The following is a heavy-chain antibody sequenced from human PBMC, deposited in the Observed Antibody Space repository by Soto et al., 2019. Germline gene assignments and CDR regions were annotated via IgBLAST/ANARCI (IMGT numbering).Heavy chain of an antibody. D-gene: IGHD2-21*02. CDR1: GFTFSSYW. Sequence: GGSLRLSCAASGFTFSSYWMHWVRQAPGKGLEWVSAISGSGGSTYYADSVKGRFTISRDNSKNTLYLQMNSLRAEDTAVYYCARGLNIFDYWGQGTLVTVSS. J-gene: IGHJ4*02. V-gene: IGHV3-23*01. CDR3: ARGLNIFDY. CDR2: ISGSGGST.